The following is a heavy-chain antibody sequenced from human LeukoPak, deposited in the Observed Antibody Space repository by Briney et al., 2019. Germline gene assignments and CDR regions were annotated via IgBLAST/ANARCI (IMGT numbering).Heavy chain of an antibody. CDR3: ARDQRTIFGVVTEYYYYYYMDV. V-gene: IGHV7-4-1*02. CDR2: INTNTGNP. CDR1: GYTFTSYA. D-gene: IGHD3-3*01. Sequence: ASVKVSCKASGYTFTSYAMNWVRQAPGQGLEWMGWINTNTGNPTYAQGFTGRFVFSLDTSVSTAYLQISSLKAEDTAVYYCARDQRTIFGVVTEYYYYYYMDVWGKGTTVTVSS. J-gene: IGHJ6*03.